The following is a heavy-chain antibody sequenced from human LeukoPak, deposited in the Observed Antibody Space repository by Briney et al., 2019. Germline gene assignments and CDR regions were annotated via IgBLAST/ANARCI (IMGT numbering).Heavy chain of an antibody. CDR3: ARESIWLQFHSFDF. Sequence: ASVKVSCKASGYTFTSYGISWVRQAPGQGLEWMGWISAYNGNTNYAQKLQGRVTTTTDTSTSTAYMELRSLRSDDTAVYYCARESIWLQFHSFDFWGQGTLVTVSS. J-gene: IGHJ4*02. CDR1: GYTFTSYG. V-gene: IGHV1-18*01. CDR2: ISAYNGNT. D-gene: IGHD5-24*01.